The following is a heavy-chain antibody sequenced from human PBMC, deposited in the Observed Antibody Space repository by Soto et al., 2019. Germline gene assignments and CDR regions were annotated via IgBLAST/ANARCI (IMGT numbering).Heavy chain of an antibody. J-gene: IGHJ5*02. Sequence: QLQLQESGPGLVKPSETLSLTCTVSGGSIISSSYYWGWIRQPPGKGLEWIGSMYYRGRTYYNPSLKSRATMSVDMSKNQFSLKLSSVTAADTAVYYCARHDSGYVAGIYNWFDPWGQGTLVTVSS. CDR3: ARHDSGYVAGIYNWFDP. V-gene: IGHV4-39*01. CDR2: MYYRGRT. CDR1: GGSIISSSYY. D-gene: IGHD5-12*01.